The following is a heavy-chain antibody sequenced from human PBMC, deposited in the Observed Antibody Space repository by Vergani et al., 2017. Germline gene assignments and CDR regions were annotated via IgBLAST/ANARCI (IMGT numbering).Heavy chain of an antibody. CDR3: ARGRGDYVYWFDP. CDR2: IYYSGST. D-gene: IGHD4-17*01. V-gene: IGHV4-30-4*08. CDR1: GGSISSGDYY. Sequence: QVQLQESGPGLVKPSQTLSLTCTVSGGSISSGDYYWSWIRQPPGKGLEWIGYIYYSGSTYYNPSLKSRVTISVDTSKNQFSLKVSSVTAADTAVYYCARGRGDYVYWFDPWGQGTLVTVSS. J-gene: IGHJ5*02.